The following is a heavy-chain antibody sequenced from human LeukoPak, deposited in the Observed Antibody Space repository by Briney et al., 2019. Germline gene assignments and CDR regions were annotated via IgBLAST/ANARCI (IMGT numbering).Heavy chain of an antibody. CDR3: ARDFTCSGGSCYSFSGYNWFDP. D-gene: IGHD2-15*01. Sequence: NPSETLSLTCTVSGGSISSYYWSWIRQPAGKGLEWIGRIYTSGSTNYNPSLKSRVTMSVDTSKNQFSLKLSSVTAADTAVYYCARDFTCSGGSCYSFSGYNWFDPWSQGTLVTVSS. J-gene: IGHJ5*02. V-gene: IGHV4-4*07. CDR1: GGSISSYY. CDR2: IYTSGST.